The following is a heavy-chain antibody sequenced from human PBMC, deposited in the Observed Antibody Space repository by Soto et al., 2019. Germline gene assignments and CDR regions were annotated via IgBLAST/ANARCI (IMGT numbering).Heavy chain of an antibody. CDR1: GFTFSSYS. J-gene: IGHJ6*02. Sequence: EVQLVESGGGLVKPGGSLRLSCAASGFTFSSYSMNWFRQAPGKGLEWVSAISSSSSYIYYADSVKGRFTISRDNAKNSLYLQMNSLRAEDTAVYYCARDRRELGYYYYGMDVWGQGTTVTVSS. D-gene: IGHD1-26*01. CDR3: ARDRRELGYYYYGMDV. V-gene: IGHV3-21*01. CDR2: ISSSSSYI.